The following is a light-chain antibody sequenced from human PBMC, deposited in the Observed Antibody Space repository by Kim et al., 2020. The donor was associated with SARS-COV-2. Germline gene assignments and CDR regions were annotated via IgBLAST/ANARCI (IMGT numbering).Light chain of an antibody. V-gene: IGLV3-1*01. CDR3: QAWDSSTADVV. CDR2: QDS. J-gene: IGLJ2*01. Sequence: SYELTQPPSVSVSPGQTASITCYGDKLGDKYACWYQQKPGQSPVLVIYQDSKRPSGIPERFSGSNSGNTATLTISGTQAMDEADYYCQAWDSSTADVVFGGGTQLTVL. CDR1: KLGDKY.